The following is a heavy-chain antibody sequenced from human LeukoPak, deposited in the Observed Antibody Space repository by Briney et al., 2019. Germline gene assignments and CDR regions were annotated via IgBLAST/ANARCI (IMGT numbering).Heavy chain of an antibody. V-gene: IGHV4-30-4*02. Sequence: SETLSLTCTVSGGSISSGDYYWSWIRQPPGKGLEWIGYIYYSGNTYYNPSLKSRVTMSVDTSKNQFSLKLSSVTAADTAVYFCARAAYCGGDCYYYFDYWGQGTLVTVSS. CDR1: GGSISSGDYY. CDR2: IYYSGNT. J-gene: IGHJ4*02. D-gene: IGHD2-21*02. CDR3: ARAAYCGGDCYYYFDY.